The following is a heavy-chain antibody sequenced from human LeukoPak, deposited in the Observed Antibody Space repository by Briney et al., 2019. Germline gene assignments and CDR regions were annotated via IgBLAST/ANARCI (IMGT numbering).Heavy chain of an antibody. Sequence: SGESLGLSCAASGFTFSSYGMHWVRQAPGKGLEWVAVISYDGSNKYYADSVKGRFTISRDNSKNTLYLQMNSLRAEDTAVYYCAKDQRDSSGFYYFDYWGQGTLVTVSS. CDR2: ISYDGSNK. J-gene: IGHJ4*02. CDR3: AKDQRDSSGFYYFDY. V-gene: IGHV3-30*18. D-gene: IGHD3-22*01. CDR1: GFTFSSYG.